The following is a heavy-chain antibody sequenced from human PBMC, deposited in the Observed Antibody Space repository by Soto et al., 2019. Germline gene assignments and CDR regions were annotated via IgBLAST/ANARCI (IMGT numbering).Heavy chain of an antibody. V-gene: IGHV1-18*01. CDR3: AIIIAVAGTDPEPYFDI. CDR2: ISAYNGNT. Sequence: GASVKVSCKASGYTFTSYGISWVRQAPGQGLEWMGWISAYNGNTNYAQKLQGRVTMTTDTSTSTAYMELRSLRSGDTAVYYCAIIIAVAGTDPEPYFDIWGQGTMVTVSS. D-gene: IGHD6-19*01. CDR1: GYTFTSYG. J-gene: IGHJ3*02.